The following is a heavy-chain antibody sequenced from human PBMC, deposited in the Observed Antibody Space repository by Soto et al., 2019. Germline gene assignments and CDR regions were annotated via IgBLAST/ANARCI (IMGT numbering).Heavy chain of an antibody. CDR2: ISSSSSYI. CDR1: GGSSSSTS. V-gene: IGHV3-21*01. D-gene: IGHD3-3*01. CDR3: AREITIFGVFTRYYYYMDV. Sequence: ETLSLTCTVSGGSSSSTSYYWVRQAPGKRLEWVSSISSSSSYIYYADSVKGRFTISRDNAKNSLYLQMNRLIAEDTAGYYSAREITIFGVFTRYYYYMDVWGKGTTVTVSS. J-gene: IGHJ6*03.